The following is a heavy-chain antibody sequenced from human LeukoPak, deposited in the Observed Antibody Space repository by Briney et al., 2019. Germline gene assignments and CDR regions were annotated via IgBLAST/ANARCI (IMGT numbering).Heavy chain of an antibody. CDR1: GYTFTNYG. D-gene: IGHD3-22*01. CDR3: ATWYYYDSSDYYLADY. J-gene: IGHJ4*02. Sequence: ASVKVSCKASGYTFTNYGISWVRQAPGQGLEWMGWISAYNGHTKYAQKVQGRVTMTRDTSTGTAYMELRSLRSDDTAVYYCATWYYYDSSDYYLADYWGQGTLVTVSS. CDR2: ISAYNGHT. V-gene: IGHV1-18*01.